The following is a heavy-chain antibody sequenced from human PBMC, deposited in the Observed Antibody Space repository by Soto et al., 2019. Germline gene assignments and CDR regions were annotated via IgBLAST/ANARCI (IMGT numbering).Heavy chain of an antibody. Sequence: QVQLVQSGAEVKKPGSSVKVSCKTSGGTFRTSAISWVRQAPGQGLEWMGGIMPVFPTPDYAQKFQGRVTITADESASTAYMELSSRRSEDTAVYYCARDKDRQQLGGNYYYIMDVWGQGTTVTVSS. CDR1: GGTFRTSA. V-gene: IGHV1-69*12. J-gene: IGHJ6*01. CDR2: IMPVFPTP. D-gene: IGHD3-3*02. CDR3: ARDKDRQQLGGNYYYIMDV.